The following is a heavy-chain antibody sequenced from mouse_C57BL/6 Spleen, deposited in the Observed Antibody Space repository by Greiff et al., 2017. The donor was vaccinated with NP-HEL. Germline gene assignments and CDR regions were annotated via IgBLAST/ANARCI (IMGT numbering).Heavy chain of an antibody. D-gene: IGHD1-1*01. CDR3: ARTYYGSSSFDY. CDR2: ISDGGSYT. J-gene: IGHJ2*01. Sequence: DVMLVESGGGLVKPGGSLKLSCAASGFTFSSYAMSWVRQTPEKRLEWVATISDGGSYTYYPDNVKGRFTISRDNAKNNLYLQMSHLKSEDTAMYYCARTYYGSSSFDYWGQGTTLTVSS. CDR1: GFTFSSYA. V-gene: IGHV5-4*03.